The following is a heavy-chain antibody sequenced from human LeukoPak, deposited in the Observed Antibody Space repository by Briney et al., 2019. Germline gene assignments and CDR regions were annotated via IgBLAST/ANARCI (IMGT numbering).Heavy chain of an antibody. CDR1: GFTFSSYG. CDR3: AKDPAGQYYYDSSGFFDY. CDR2: IRYDGSNK. J-gene: IGHJ4*02. D-gene: IGHD3-22*01. Sequence: GRTLRLSCAASGFTFSSYGMHWVRQAPGKGLEWVAFIRYDGSNKYYADSVKGRFTISRDNSKNTLYLQMNSLRAEDTAVYYCAKDPAGQYYYDSSGFFDYWGQGTLVTVSS. V-gene: IGHV3-30*02.